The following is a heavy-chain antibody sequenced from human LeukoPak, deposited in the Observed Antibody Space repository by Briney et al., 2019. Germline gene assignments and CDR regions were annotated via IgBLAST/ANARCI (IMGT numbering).Heavy chain of an antibody. CDR2: INHSGST. D-gene: IGHD3-22*01. J-gene: IGHJ3*02. V-gene: IGHV4-34*01. CDR1: GFTFSDYY. Sequence: KAGGSLRLSCAASGFTFSDYYMSWIRQPPGKGLEWIGEINHSGSTNYNPSLKSRVTISVDTSKNQFSLKLSSVTAADTAVYYCARDKLTYYYDSSGYYDAFDIWGQGTMVTVSS. CDR3: ARDKLTYYYDSSGYYDAFDI.